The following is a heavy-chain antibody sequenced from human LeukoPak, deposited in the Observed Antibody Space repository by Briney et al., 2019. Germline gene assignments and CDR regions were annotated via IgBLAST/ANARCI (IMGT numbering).Heavy chain of an antibody. CDR2: ISTTSRYI. D-gene: IGHD2-2*01. J-gene: IGHJ4*02. Sequence: GGSLRLSCAASGFTFSDYGMSWVRQAPGEGLEWVSSISTTSRYIYYADSVKGRFTISRGNAKNSPYLKMDSLSAEATAVYYCARCPFTSISRYFDYWGQGTLVTVSS. CDR3: ARCPFTSISRYFDY. V-gene: IGHV3-21*01. CDR1: GFTFSDYG.